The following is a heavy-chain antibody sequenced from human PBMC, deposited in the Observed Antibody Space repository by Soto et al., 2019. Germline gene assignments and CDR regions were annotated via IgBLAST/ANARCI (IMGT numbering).Heavy chain of an antibody. Sequence: SETLSLTCAVSGGSISSGGYSWSWIRQPPGKGLEWIGYIYHSGSTYYNPSLKSRVTISVDRSKNQFSLKLSSVTAADTAMYYCARVRGSSGYYPNWFDPWGQGTLVTVSS. V-gene: IGHV4-30-2*01. J-gene: IGHJ5*02. CDR2: IYHSGST. CDR1: GGSISSGGYS. D-gene: IGHD3-22*01. CDR3: ARVRGSSGYYPNWFDP.